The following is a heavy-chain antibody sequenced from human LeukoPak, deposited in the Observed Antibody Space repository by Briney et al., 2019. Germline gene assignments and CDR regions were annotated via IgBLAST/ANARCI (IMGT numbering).Heavy chain of an antibody. V-gene: IGHV4-30-2*01. CDR2: IYHSGST. Sequence: PSETLSLTCAVSGGSISSGGYSWSWIRQPPGKGLEWIGYIYHSGSTYYNPSLKSRVTISVDRSKNQFSLKLSSVTAADTAVYYCARDRISSGWYRMGRGFDYWGQGTLVTVSS. CDR1: GGSISSGGYS. J-gene: IGHJ4*02. D-gene: IGHD6-19*01. CDR3: ARDRISSGWYRMGRGFDY.